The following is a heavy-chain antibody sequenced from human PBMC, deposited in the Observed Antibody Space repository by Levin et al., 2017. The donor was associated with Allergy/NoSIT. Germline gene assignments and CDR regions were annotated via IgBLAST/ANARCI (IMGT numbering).Heavy chain of an antibody. D-gene: IGHD5-24*01. CDR2: ISYDGSNK. V-gene: IGHV3-30*18. Sequence: GESLKISCAASGFTFSSYGMHWVRQAPGKGLEWVAVISYDGSNKYYADSVKGRFTISRDNSKNTLYLQMNSLRAEDTAVYYCAKVCGGPRWLHLSQDLGYYFDYWGQGTLVTVSS. CDR1: GFTFSSYG. CDR3: AKVCGGPRWLHLSQDLGYYFDY. J-gene: IGHJ4*02.